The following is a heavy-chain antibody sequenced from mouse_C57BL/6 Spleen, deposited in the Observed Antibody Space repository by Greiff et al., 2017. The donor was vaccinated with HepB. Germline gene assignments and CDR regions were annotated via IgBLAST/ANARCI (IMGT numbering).Heavy chain of an antibody. D-gene: IGHD2-4*01. CDR3: ARDEGSRRAWFAY. CDR2: ISDGGSYT. Sequence: EVMLVESGGGLVKPGGSLKLSCAASGFTFSSYAMSWVRQTPEKRLEWVATISDGGSYTYYPDNVKGRFTISRDNAKNNLYLQMSHLKSEDTAMYYCARDEGSRRAWFAYWGQGTLVTVSA. CDR1: GFTFSSYA. J-gene: IGHJ3*01. V-gene: IGHV5-4*03.